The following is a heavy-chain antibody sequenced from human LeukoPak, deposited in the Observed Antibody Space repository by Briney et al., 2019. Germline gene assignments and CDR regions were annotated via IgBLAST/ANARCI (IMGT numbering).Heavy chain of an antibody. J-gene: IGHJ5*02. Sequence: SETLSLTCTVSGGSISSSSYYWGWLRQPPGKGLEWFGLIYNSGSTYYNPSLKSRVTMSVDTAKNQFYLKLRSVTAADTAVYYCARTNYGDYVMTWFDPWGQGTLVTVYS. V-gene: IGHV4-39*01. CDR1: GGSISSSSYY. CDR3: ARTNYGDYVMTWFDP. CDR2: IYNSGST. D-gene: IGHD4-17*01.